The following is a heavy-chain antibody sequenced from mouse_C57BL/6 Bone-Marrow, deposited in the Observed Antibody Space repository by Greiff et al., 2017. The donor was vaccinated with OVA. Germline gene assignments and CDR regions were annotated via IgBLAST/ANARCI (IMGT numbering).Heavy chain of an antibody. V-gene: IGHV1-58*01. CDR1: GYTFTSYG. D-gene: IGHD2-1*01. Sequence: VQLQQSGAELVRPGSSVKMSCKTSGYTFTSYGINWVKQRPGQGLEWIGYLYIGNGYTEYTEKFKGKATLTSDTSSSTAYMQLSSLTSEDSAIYFCARWGGNTWVADWGQGTLVTVSA. CDR2: LYIGNGYT. CDR3: ARWGGNTWVAD. J-gene: IGHJ3*01.